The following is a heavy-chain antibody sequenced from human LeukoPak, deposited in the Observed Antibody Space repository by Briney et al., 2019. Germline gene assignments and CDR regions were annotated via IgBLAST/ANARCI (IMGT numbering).Heavy chain of an antibody. CDR2: IYTSGST. CDR3: ARLRGVGATTHYYYYYYMDV. D-gene: IGHD1-26*01. Sequence: SETLSLTCTVSGGSISSYYWSWIRQPAGKGLEWIGRIYTSGSTNYIPSLKSRVTMSVDTSKNQFSLKLSSVTAADTAVYYCARLRGVGATTHYYYYYYMDVWGKGTTVTVSS. J-gene: IGHJ6*03. CDR1: GGSISSYY. V-gene: IGHV4-4*07.